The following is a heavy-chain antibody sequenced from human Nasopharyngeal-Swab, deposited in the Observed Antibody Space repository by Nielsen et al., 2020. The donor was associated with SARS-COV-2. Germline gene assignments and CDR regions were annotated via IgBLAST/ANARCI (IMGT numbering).Heavy chain of an antibody. J-gene: IGHJ4*02. Sequence: ESLKISCAVYGGSFSGYYWSWIRQPPGKGLEWIGEISHSGSTNYNPSLKSRVTISVDTSKNQFSLKLSSVTAADTAVYYCARGRPLYDILTGYYISSRFDYWGQGTLVTVSS. CDR2: ISHSGST. V-gene: IGHV4-34*01. CDR3: ARGRPLYDILTGYYISSRFDY. D-gene: IGHD3-9*01. CDR1: GGSFSGYY.